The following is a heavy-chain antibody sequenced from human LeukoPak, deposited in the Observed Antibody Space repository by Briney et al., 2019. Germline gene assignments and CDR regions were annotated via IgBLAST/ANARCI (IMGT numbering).Heavy chain of an antibody. CDR3: AGTYCGGDCYPGV. V-gene: IGHV4-59*01. D-gene: IGHD2-21*02. Sequence: SETLSLTCTVSGGSIRGYYWSWIRQPPGKGLGWIGYLYHSGSANYNPSLESRVIISLDTSKNRFSLKLISVTAADTAVYYCAGTYCGGDCYPGVWGQGTLVTVSS. CDR2: LYHSGSA. J-gene: IGHJ4*02. CDR1: GGSIRGYY.